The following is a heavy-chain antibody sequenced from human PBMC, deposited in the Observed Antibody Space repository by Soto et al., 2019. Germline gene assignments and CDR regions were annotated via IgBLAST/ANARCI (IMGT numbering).Heavy chain of an antibody. D-gene: IGHD1-1*01. CDR3: ARQLERGDLPEGFEY. CDR2: TFHSGPT. CDR1: GDSISSSHW. Sequence: QVQLQESGPGLVEPSGTLSLTCAVSGDSISSSHWWSWVRQPPGKGLEWIGETFHSGPTKYNPSLESRVPMSVDKSNNPLSLKLRSVTAADTAVYYCARQLERGDLPEGFEYWGQGTLATVSS. J-gene: IGHJ4*02. V-gene: IGHV4-4*02.